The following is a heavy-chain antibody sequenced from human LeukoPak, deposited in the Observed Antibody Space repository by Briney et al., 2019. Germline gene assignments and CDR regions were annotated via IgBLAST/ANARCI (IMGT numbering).Heavy chain of an antibody. CDR2: ISSSSSYI. Sequence: ETLSLTCAVSGVSIVSNYWWNWVRQSPGKGLEWVSSISSSSSYIYYADSVKGRFTISRDNAKNSLYLQMNSLRVEDTAVYYCARGLGESSAYWGQGTLVTVSS. J-gene: IGHJ4*02. CDR3: ARGLGESSAY. CDR1: GVSIVSNYW. V-gene: IGHV3-21*01. D-gene: IGHD3-10*01.